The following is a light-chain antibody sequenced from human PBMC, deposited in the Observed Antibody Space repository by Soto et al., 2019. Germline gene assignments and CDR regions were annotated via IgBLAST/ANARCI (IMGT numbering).Light chain of an antibody. CDR3: QQYNSYSWT. J-gene: IGKJ1*01. CDR1: QSISSY. V-gene: IGKV1-27*01. Sequence: DIQMTQSPSSLSASVGDRVTITCRASQSISSYLNWYQQKPGQPPKVLIYWASTRESGVPDRFSGSGSGTDFTLTISSLQPDDFATYYCQQYNSYSWTFGQGTKV. CDR2: WAS.